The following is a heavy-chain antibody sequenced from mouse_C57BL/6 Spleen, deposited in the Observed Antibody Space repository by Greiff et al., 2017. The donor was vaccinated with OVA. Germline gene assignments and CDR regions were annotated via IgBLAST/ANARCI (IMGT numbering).Heavy chain of an antibody. J-gene: IGHJ1*03. CDR2: INPNNGGT. D-gene: IGHD1-1*01. Sequence: EVQLQQSGPELVKPGASVKIPCKASGYTFTDYNMDWVKQSHGKSLEWIGDINPNNGGTIYNQKFKGKATLTVDTSSSTAYMELRSLTSEDTAVYYCVRPYYYCSSYWYFDVWGTGTTVTVSS. V-gene: IGHV1-18*01. CDR1: GYTFTDYN. CDR3: VRPYYYCSSYWYFDV.